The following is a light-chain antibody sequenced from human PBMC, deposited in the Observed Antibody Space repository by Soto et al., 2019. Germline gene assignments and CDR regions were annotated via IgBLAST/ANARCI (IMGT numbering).Light chain of an antibody. CDR1: SSDVGGYNY. Sequence: QSALTQPASVSGSPGQSITTSCTGTSSDVGGYNYVSWYQQHPGKAPKLMIYDVSNRPSGVSNRFSGSKSGNTASLTISGLQAEDEADYYCSSYTSSSNLGYVFGTGTKVTVL. V-gene: IGLV2-14*01. J-gene: IGLJ1*01. CDR2: DVS. CDR3: SSYTSSSNLGYV.